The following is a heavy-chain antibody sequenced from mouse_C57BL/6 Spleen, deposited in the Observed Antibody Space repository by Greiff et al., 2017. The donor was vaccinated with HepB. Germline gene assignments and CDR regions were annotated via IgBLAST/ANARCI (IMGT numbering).Heavy chain of an antibody. J-gene: IGHJ3*01. Sequence: VQLQQSGPELVKPGASVKISCKASGYAFSSSWMNWVKQRPGKGLEWIGRIYPEDGATNYNEKFKGKATLTADKSSSTAYMQLSSLTSEDSAVYFCARSGSYDPFAYWGQGTLVTVSA. CDR2: IYPEDGAT. D-gene: IGHD1-1*01. V-gene: IGHV1-82*01. CDR3: ARSGSYDPFAY. CDR1: GYAFSSSW.